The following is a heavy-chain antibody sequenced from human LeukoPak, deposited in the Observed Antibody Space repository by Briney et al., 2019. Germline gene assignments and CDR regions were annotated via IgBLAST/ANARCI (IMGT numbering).Heavy chain of an antibody. J-gene: IGHJ5*02. D-gene: IGHD3-9*01. CDR1: GYTFTSYG. CDR3: ARALNHDILTGYSNWFDP. CDR2: ISAYNGNT. Sequence: ASVKVSCTASGYTFTSYGISWVRQAPGQGLEWMGWISAYNGNTNYAQKLQGRVTMTTDTSTSTAYMELRSQRSDDTAVYYCARALNHDILTGYSNWFDPWGQGTLVTVSS. V-gene: IGHV1-18*04.